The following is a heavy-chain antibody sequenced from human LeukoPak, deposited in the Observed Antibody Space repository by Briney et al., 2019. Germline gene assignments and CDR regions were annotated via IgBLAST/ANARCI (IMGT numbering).Heavy chain of an antibody. V-gene: IGHV3-21*06. CDR3: ARVACSGDSCYMDY. CDR1: GFSFSSYG. J-gene: IGHJ4*02. Sequence: GGSLRFSCAVSGFSFSSYGMHWVRQAPGKGLEWVSSISRSSNYIYYADSMKGRFTISRDNAKNSLYLQINSLRAEDTAVYYCARVACSGDSCYMDYWGQGTLVTVSS. CDR2: ISRSSNYI. D-gene: IGHD2-15*01.